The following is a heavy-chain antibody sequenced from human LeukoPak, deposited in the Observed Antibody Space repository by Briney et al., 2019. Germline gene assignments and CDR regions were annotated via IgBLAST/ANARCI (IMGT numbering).Heavy chain of an antibody. CDR1: GFTFSSYA. J-gene: IGHJ4*02. CDR2: IDKHGSGE. D-gene: IGHD1-26*01. Sequence: GGALRLSCAASGFTFSSYAMSWVRQAPGKGLGWVSNIDKHGSGENYVDSVKGRFAISRDYATSSVFLQKDSLRAEGTPVSNFARDAGWGYYDLWGQGTPVTVSS. CDR3: ARDAGWGYYDL. V-gene: IGHV3-7*01.